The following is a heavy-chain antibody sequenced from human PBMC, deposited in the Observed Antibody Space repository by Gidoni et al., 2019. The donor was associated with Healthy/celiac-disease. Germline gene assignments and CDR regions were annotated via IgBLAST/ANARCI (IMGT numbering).Heavy chain of an antibody. V-gene: IGHV5-51*01. CDR2: IYPGDSET. CDR3: ARRSIAAAPTGVMGDYYYGMDV. Sequence: EVQLVQSGAEVKKPGGSLKISCKGSGYRFTSYWIGWLRQIPGKGLEWMGIIYPGDSETRYSPSFQGQVTISADKSISTAYLQWSSLKASDTAMYYCARRSIAAAPTGVMGDYYYGMDVWGQGTTVTVSS. J-gene: IGHJ6*02. CDR1: GYRFTSYW. D-gene: IGHD6-13*01.